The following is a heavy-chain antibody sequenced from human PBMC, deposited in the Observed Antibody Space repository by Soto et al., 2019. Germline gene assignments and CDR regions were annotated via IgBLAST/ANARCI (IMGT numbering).Heavy chain of an antibody. J-gene: IGHJ4*02. CDR1: GFGFGGYG. CDR2: IKYDGSNE. D-gene: IGHD2-2*01. Sequence: QAQLVESGGGVVQPGRSLRLSCAASGFGFGGYGMHWVRQAPGKGLEWLAVIKYDGSNEHYADSVKGRFSISRDNSKNILYVQMNSLRAEDTAVYYCARDLWGEGCGSFRCATVDYWGQGTLVTVSS. V-gene: IGHV3-33*01. CDR3: ARDLWGEGCGSFRCATVDY.